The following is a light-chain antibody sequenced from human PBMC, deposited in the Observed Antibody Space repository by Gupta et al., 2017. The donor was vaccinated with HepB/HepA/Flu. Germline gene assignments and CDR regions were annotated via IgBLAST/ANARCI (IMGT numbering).Light chain of an antibody. V-gene: IGLV3-19*01. CDR1: SLRSYY. J-gene: IGLJ2*01. CDR2: GKN. CDR3: NSRDGSGNLGV. Sequence: SSELTQDPAVSVALGQTVRITCQGDSLRSYYASWYQQKPGQAPVLVIYGKNNRPSGIPDRFSGSSSGNTASLTITGAQAEDEADYYCNSRDGSGNLGVFGGGTKLTVL.